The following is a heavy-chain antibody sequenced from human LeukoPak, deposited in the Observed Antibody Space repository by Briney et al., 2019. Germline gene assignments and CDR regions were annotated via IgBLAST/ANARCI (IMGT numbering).Heavy chain of an antibody. J-gene: IGHJ6*03. V-gene: IGHV4-31*03. CDR1: GGSIGSSSYY. CDR3: ARGFNNWNYRYYYYYMDV. D-gene: IGHD1-7*01. CDR2: IYYSGST. Sequence: SETLSLTCTVSGGSIGSSSYYWGWIRQHPGKGLEWIGYIYYSGSTYYNPSLKSRVTISVDTSKNQFSLKLSSVTAADTAVYYCARGFNNWNYRYYYYYMDVWGKGTTVTVSS.